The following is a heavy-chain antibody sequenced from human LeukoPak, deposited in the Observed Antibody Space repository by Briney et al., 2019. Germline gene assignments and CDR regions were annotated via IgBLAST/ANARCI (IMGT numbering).Heavy chain of an antibody. CDR3: ASGDSVGY. CDR2: ISSSSSTI. J-gene: IGHJ4*02. CDR1: GFTFSYYY. D-gene: IGHD2-2*01. V-gene: IGHV3-11*01. Sequence: GGALRLSCAASGFTFSYYYMSWIRQAPGKGLEGVADISSSSSTIYYADSVKGRFTISRDNEKNSLYPQMNSLRDEDTAVYYCASGDSVGYWGQGTLVTVSS.